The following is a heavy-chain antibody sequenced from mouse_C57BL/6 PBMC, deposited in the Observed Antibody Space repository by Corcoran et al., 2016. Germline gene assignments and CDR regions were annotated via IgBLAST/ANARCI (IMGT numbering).Heavy chain of an antibody. CDR3: ARSPLTAQAPFAY. CDR1: GYAFSSYW. J-gene: IGHJ3*01. Sequence: QVQLQQSGAELVKPGASVKISCKASGYAFSSYWMNWVKQRPGKGLEWIGQIYPGDGDTNYNGKFKGKATLTADKSSSTAYMQLSSLTSEDSAVYFCARSPLTAQAPFAYWGQGTLVTVSA. V-gene: IGHV1-80*01. CDR2: IYPGDGDT. D-gene: IGHD3-2*02.